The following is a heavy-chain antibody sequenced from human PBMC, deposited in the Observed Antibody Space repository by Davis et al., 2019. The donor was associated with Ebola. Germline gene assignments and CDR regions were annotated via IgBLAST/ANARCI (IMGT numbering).Heavy chain of an antibody. CDR2: IRSKANSYAT. V-gene: IGHV3-73*01. D-gene: IGHD1-14*01. J-gene: IGHJ4*02. Sequence: GGSLKISCAASGFTFSGSAMHWVRQASGKGLEWVGRIRSKANSYATAYAASVKGRFTISRDDSKNTAYLQMNSLKTEDTAVYYCHAGFDYWGQGTLVTVSS. CDR3: HAGFDY. CDR1: GFTFSGSA.